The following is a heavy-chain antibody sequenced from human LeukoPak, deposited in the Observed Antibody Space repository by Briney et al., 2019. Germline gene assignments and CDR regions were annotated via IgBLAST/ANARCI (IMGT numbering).Heavy chain of an antibody. D-gene: IGHD3-10*01. CDR1: GGSISSYY. J-gene: IGHJ3*02. Sequence: PSETLSLTCTVSGGSISSYYWSWIRQPPGKGLEWIGYIYYSGSTNYNPSLKSRVTISVDTSKNQFSLKLSSVTAADTAVYYCARDLKEPTYYYGSETLAFDIWGQGTMVTVSS. V-gene: IGHV4-59*01. CDR3: ARDLKEPTYYYGSETLAFDI. CDR2: IYYSGST.